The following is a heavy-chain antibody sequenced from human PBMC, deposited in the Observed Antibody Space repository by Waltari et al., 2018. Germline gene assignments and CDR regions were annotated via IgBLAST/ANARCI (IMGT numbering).Heavy chain of an antibody. CDR2: IYYSGST. CDR1: GGSISSYY. J-gene: IGHJ3*02. D-gene: IGHD1-26*01. V-gene: IGHV4-59*01. CDR3: ARAAGLLGAFDI. Sequence: QVQLQESGPGLVKPSETLSLTCTVSGGSISSYYWSWTRQPRGKGLEWIGYIYYSGSTNYNPSLKSRVTISVDTSKNQVSLKLSSVTAADTAVYSCARAAGLLGAFDIWCQGTMVTVSS.